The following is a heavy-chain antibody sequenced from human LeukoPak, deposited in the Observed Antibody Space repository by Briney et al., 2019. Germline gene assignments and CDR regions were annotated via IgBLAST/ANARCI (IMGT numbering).Heavy chain of an antibody. D-gene: IGHD2-15*01. CDR3: ARDKGYCSGGSCYSGYYYYYGMDV. J-gene: IGHJ6*02. CDR1: GFTFSSYW. CDR2: INRDGSST. V-gene: IGHV3-74*01. Sequence: GGSLRLSCAASGFTFSSYWMHWVRQAPGKGLVWVSRINRDGSSTSYAASGKGRCTISRDNAKNTLNLQMNSLRAEDTAVHYCARDKGYCSGGSCYSGYYYYYGMDVWGQGTTVTVSS.